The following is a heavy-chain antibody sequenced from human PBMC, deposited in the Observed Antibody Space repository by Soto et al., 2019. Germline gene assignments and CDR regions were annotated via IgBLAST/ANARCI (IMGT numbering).Heavy chain of an antibody. J-gene: IGHJ4*02. Sequence: GSLRLSCVASGFTFRNHAMTWVRQAPGKGLEWVSGISGSGTMKYYADSVRGHFTISRENAKNTLHLQMDNLRVEDTAVYYCAKEAEENEQVPIPGDNWGQGTLVTV. CDR3: AKEAEENEQVPIPGDN. V-gene: IGHV3-23*01. CDR1: GFTFRNHA. D-gene: IGHD2-2*02. CDR2: ISGSGTMK.